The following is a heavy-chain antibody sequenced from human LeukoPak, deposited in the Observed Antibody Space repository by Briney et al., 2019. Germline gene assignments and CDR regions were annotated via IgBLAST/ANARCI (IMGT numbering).Heavy chain of an antibody. Sequence: GGSLRLSCAASGFTFSSYWMHWVRQAPGKGLVWVSRINSDGSSTSYADSVKGRFTISRDNAKNTLYLQMNSLRAEDTAVYYCARPQPQLGYYYYYGMDVRGQGTTVTVSS. J-gene: IGHJ6*02. D-gene: IGHD6-13*01. CDR3: ARPQPQLGYYYYYGMDV. CDR2: INSDGSST. CDR1: GFTFSSYW. V-gene: IGHV3-74*01.